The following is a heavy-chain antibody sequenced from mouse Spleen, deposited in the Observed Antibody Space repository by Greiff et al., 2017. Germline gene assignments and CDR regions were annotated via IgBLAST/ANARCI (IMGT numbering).Heavy chain of an antibody. D-gene: IGHD4-1*01. Sequence: EVHLVESGGGLVKPGGSLKLSCAASGFTFSDYGMHWVRQAPEKGLEWVAYISSGSSTVYYADTVKGRFTISRDNAKNTLFLQMTSLRSEDTAMYYCATLNWDDYWGQGTTLTVSS. CDR1: GFTFSDYG. J-gene: IGHJ2*01. CDR2: ISSGSSTV. CDR3: ATLNWDDY. V-gene: IGHV5-17*01.